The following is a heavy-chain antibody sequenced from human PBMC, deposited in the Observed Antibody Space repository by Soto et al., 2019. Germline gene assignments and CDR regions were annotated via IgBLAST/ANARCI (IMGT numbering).Heavy chain of an antibody. CDR1: GGPMNNYY. CDR3: ARQGFGELHGRVDV. J-gene: IGHJ6*02. Sequence: QVQLQESGPGLVKPSETLSLTCTISGGPMNNYYCSWFRQPRGQGLEWIGYMGYNGFTRYNPSLRRRVAISLDTAKSQFSLNLSSVTAADTALDYCARQGFGELHGRVDVWGQGITVTVSS. V-gene: IGHV4-59*08. CDR2: MGYNGFT. D-gene: IGHD3-10*01.